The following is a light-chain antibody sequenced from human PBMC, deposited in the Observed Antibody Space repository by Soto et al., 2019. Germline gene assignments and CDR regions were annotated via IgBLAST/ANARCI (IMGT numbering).Light chain of an antibody. CDR1: QSVSSSY. CDR3: QQSYITPLT. CDR2: GAS. J-gene: IGKJ4*01. V-gene: IGKV3-20*01. Sequence: EIVLTQSPGTLSLSPGERATLSCRASQSVSSSYLAWYQQKPGQAPRLLIYGASSRATGIPDRFSGSGSGTDFTLTISSLQPEDFATYYCQQSYITPLTFGGGTKVDI.